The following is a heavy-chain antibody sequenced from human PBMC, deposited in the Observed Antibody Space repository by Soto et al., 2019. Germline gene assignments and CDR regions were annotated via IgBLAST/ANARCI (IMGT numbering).Heavy chain of an antibody. Sequence: ESGGGLVKPGGSLRLSCAASGFTFSDYYMSWIRQAPGKGLEWVSYISSSSSYTNYADSVKGRFTISRDNAKNSLYLQMNSLRAEDTAVYYCARDGRITMVRGVDAFDIWGQGTMVTVSS. CDR3: ARDGRITMVRGVDAFDI. D-gene: IGHD3-10*01. CDR2: ISSSSSYT. CDR1: GFTFSDYY. V-gene: IGHV3-11*06. J-gene: IGHJ3*02.